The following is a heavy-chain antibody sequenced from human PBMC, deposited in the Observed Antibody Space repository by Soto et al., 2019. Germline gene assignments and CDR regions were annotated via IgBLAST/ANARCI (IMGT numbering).Heavy chain of an antibody. CDR3: ARGSGKGYVWGIYWDV. V-gene: IGHV4-59*08. Sequence: QVQLQESGPGLVKPSETLSLTCTVSGGSISSYYWSWIRQPPGKGLEWIGYSYYSGSTKYNPSLKSRVNISVDTSKKQFSLQLSSVTAADTAVYYCARGSGKGYVWGIYWDVWGQGTTVTVSS. CDR1: GGSISSYY. J-gene: IGHJ6*02. CDR2: SYYSGST. D-gene: IGHD3-16*01.